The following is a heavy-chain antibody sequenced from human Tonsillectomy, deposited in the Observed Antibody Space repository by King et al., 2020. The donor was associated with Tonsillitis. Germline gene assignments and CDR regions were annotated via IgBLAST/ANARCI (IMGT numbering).Heavy chain of an antibody. Sequence: VQLQESGPGLVKPSETLSLTCTVSGGSISSYYWSWIRQPPGKGLEWIGYIYYSGSTNYNPSLKSRITISVDTSKNQFSLKLRSLTAADTAVYYCARGAAGGWAAYYYYIDVWGKGTTVTVSS. V-gene: IGHV4-59*01. CDR3: ARGAAGGWAAYYYYIDV. CDR1: GGSISSYY. CDR2: IYYSGST. J-gene: IGHJ6*03. D-gene: IGHD6-19*01.